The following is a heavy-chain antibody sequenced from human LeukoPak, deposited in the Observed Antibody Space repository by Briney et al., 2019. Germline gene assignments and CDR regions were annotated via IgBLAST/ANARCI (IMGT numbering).Heavy chain of an antibody. CDR2: INHSGST. CDR1: GGSFSGYY. D-gene: IGHD6-6*01. Sequence: SETLSLTCAVYGGSFSGYYWSWIRQPPGKGLEWIGEINHSGSTNYNPSLKSRVTISVDMSKNQFSLKLSSVTAADTAVYYCARAYSSSGYNWFDPWGQGTLVTVSS. J-gene: IGHJ5*02. CDR3: ARAYSSSGYNWFDP. V-gene: IGHV4-34*01.